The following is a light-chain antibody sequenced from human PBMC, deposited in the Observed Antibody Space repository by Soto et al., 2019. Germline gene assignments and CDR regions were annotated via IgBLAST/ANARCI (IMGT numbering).Light chain of an antibody. J-gene: IGKJ1*01. CDR1: QSVSNN. Sequence: EIVMSQSPATLSVSPGERVTLSCRASQSVSNNLVWYQQRPGQAPRLVIYGASTRATGIPARFSGGGSGTDFTLTISRLEPEDFAVYFCQYYDSFRTFGQGTKVDIK. CDR2: GAS. V-gene: IGKV3-15*01. CDR3: QYYDSFRT.